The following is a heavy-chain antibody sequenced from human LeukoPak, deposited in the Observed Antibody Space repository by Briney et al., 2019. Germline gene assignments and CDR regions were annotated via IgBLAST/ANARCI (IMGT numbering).Heavy chain of an antibody. CDR1: GFTFDDYA. D-gene: IGHD3-10*01. CDR3: AKDMSRMVRGSWNGGRMDV. Sequence: GGSLRLSCAASGFTFDDYAMHWVRQAPGKGLEWVSGISWNSGSIGYADSVKGRFTISRDNAKNSLYLQMNSLRTEDTALYYCAKDMSRMVRGSWNGGRMDVWGQGTTVTVSS. V-gene: IGHV3-9*01. J-gene: IGHJ6*02. CDR2: ISWNSGSI.